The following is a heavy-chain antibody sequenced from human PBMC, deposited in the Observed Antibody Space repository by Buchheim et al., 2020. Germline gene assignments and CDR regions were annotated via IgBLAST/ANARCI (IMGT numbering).Heavy chain of an antibody. J-gene: IGHJ4*02. CDR1: GFTFSDYY. V-gene: IGHV3-11*01. CDR2: ISSSGSII. CDR3: TRDRRSGWYETSPIDY. D-gene: IGHD6-19*01. Sequence: QVQLVESGGDLVKPGGSLRLSCAASGFTFSDYYMSWIRQAPGKGLEWVSYISSSGSIIYYADSVKGRFTISRDNAKTSLYLQMNSLRVEDTAVYYCTRDRRSGWYETSPIDYWGQGTL.